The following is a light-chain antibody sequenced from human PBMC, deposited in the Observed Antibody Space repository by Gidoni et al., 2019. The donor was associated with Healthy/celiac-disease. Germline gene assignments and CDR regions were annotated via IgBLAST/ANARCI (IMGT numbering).Light chain of an antibody. CDR2: EVS. CDR1: SSDVGGYNY. Sequence: SALTQPASVSGSPGQSITISCTGTSSDVGGYNYVSLYQQHPGKAPKLMIYEVSNRPSGVSNRFSGSKSGNTASLTISGLQAEDEADYYCSSYTSSSTLGFGTGTKVTVL. J-gene: IGLJ1*01. CDR3: SSYTSSSTLG. V-gene: IGLV2-14*01.